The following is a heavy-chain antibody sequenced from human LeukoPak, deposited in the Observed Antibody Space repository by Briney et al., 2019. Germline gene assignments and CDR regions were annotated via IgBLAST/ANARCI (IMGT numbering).Heavy chain of an antibody. D-gene: IGHD1-20*01. CDR1: GFTFSSYS. J-gene: IGHJ4*02. Sequence: GGSLRLSCAASGFTFSSYSMNWVRQAAGGGLGWDSSISSSSSHICYAASVKGRFTISRDNAKNSLYLQMNSLRAEDTAVYYCAREGITGTTPLFDCWGQGTLVTVSS. CDR2: ISSSSSHI. CDR3: AREGITGTTPLFDC. V-gene: IGHV3-21*01.